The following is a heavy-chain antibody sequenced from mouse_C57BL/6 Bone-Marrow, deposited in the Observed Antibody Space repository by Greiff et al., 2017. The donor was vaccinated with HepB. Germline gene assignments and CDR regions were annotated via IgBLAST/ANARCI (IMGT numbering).Heavy chain of an antibody. J-gene: IGHJ4*01. D-gene: IGHD2-5*01. CDR1: GFSLTSYG. V-gene: IGHV2-2*01. CDR2: IWSGGST. Sequence: VQLQESGPGLVQPSQSLSITCTVSGFSLTSYGVHWVRQSPGKGLEWLGVIWSGGSTDYNAAVISRLSISKDNSKNQVFFTMNSLQADVTAIYYCAISIVNARYYAMDYWGQGTSVTVSS. CDR3: AISIVNARYYAMDY.